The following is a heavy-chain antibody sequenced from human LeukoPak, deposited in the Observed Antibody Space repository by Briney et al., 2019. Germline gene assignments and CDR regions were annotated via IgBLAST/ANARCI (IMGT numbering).Heavy chain of an antibody. CDR1: GFTFSSYN. CDR3: AYSGSYTGH. V-gene: IGHV3-48*01. CDR2: ISSSSSTI. Sequence: GGSLRLSCAASGFTFSSYNMNWVRQAPGKGLEWVSYISSSSSTIYYADSVKGRFTISRDNAKNSLYLQLNSLRAEDTAVYYCAYSGSYTGHWGQGTLVTVSS. J-gene: IGHJ4*02. D-gene: IGHD1-26*01.